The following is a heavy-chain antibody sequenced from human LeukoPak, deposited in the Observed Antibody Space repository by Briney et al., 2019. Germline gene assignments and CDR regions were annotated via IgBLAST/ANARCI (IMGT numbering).Heavy chain of an antibody. CDR3: ARGDSSWYRWFDP. CDR1: GGSISSYY. V-gene: IGHV4-59*01. D-gene: IGHD6-13*01. Sequence: SETLSLTCTVSGGSISSYYWSWIRQPPGKGLEWIGYIYYSGSTNYNPSLKSRVTISVDTSKNQFSLKLSSVTAADTAVYYCARGDSSWYRWFDPWGQGTLVTVSS. J-gene: IGHJ5*02. CDR2: IYYSGST.